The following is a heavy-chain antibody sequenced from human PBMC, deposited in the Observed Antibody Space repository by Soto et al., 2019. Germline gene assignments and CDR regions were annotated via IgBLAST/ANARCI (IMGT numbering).Heavy chain of an antibody. V-gene: IGHV1-69*13. J-gene: IGHJ4*02. D-gene: IGHD3-10*01. CDR3: TRDGDYYVSGTYGYFDY. Sequence: VKVSCKASGGTFSSYAISWVRQAPGQGLEWMGGIIPIFGTANYAQKFQGRVTITADESTSTAYMELSSLRSEDTAVYYCTRDGDYYVSGTYGYFDYWGQGTLVTVSS. CDR1: GGTFSSYA. CDR2: IIPIFGTA.